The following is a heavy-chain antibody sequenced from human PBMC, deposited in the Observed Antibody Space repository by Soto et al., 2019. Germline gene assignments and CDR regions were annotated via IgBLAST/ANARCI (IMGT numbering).Heavy chain of an antibody. CDR1: GFSFSNYA. CDR3: EKSQIDVISGSPIDY. CDR2: ISGSGGST. J-gene: IGHJ4*02. Sequence: PGGSLRLSCAASGFSFSNYALNWVRQTPGKGLEWVSFISGSGGSTYYADSVKGRFTISRDNSKNMLFLQMNSLKAEDTAVYYCEKSQIDVISGSPIDYWGQGTLVNVSS. D-gene: IGHD3-16*02. V-gene: IGHV3-23*01.